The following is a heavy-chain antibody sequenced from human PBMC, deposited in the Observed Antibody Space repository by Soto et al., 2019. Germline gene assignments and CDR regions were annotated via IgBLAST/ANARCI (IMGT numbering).Heavy chain of an antibody. J-gene: IGHJ4*02. CDR1: GGTFSSYA. Sequence: ASVKVSCKASGGTFSSYAISWVRQAPGQGLEWMGGIIPIFGTANYAQKFQGRVTITADESTSTAYMELSSLRSEDTAVYYCARGAMTTVTNLDYWGQGTLVTVSS. V-gene: IGHV1-69*13. CDR3: ARGAMTTVTNLDY. CDR2: IIPIFGTA. D-gene: IGHD4-17*01.